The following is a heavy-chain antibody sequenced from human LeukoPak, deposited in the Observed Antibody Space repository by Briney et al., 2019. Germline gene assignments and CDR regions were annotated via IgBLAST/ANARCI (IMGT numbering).Heavy chain of an antibody. Sequence: GASVKVSCKASGYTFTGYYMHWVRQAPGHGLEGMGWINPNSGGTNYAQKFQGRVTMTRDTSISTAYMELSRLRSDDTAVYYCARGKSYISPNDYWGQGTLVTVSS. V-gene: IGHV1-2*02. CDR2: INPNSGGT. CDR1: GYTFTGYY. J-gene: IGHJ4*02. D-gene: IGHD2-2*02. CDR3: ARGKSYISPNDY.